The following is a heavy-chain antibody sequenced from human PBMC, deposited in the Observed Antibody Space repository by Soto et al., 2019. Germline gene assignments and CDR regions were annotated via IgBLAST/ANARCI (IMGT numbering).Heavy chain of an antibody. CDR1: GYTFTSYG. CDR2: ISAYNGNT. D-gene: IGHD3-22*01. Sequence: ASVKVSCKASGYTFTSYGISWVRQAPGQGLEWMGWISAYNGNTNYAQKLQGRVTMTTDTSTSTAYMELRSLRSDDTAVYYCARVRVYYYDSSVPDYWGQGTLVTVSS. J-gene: IGHJ4*02. V-gene: IGHV1-18*01. CDR3: ARVRVYYYDSSVPDY.